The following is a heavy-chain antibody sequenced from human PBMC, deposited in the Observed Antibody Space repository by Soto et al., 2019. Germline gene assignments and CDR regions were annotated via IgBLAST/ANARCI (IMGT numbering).Heavy chain of an antibody. CDR1: GYTFTSYG. CDR3: ARYGSGSYSYNWFDP. D-gene: IGHD3-10*01. V-gene: IGHV1-18*01. J-gene: IGHJ5*02. Sequence: ASVKVSCKASGYTFTSYGISWVRQAPGQGLEWMGWISAYNGNTNYAQKLQGRVTMTTDTSTSTAYMELRSLRSDDTAVYYCARYGSGSYSYNWFDPWGQGTLVTVSS. CDR2: ISAYNGNT.